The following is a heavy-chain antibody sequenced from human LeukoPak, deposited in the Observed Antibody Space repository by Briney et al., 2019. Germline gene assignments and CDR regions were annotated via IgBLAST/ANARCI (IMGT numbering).Heavy chain of an antibody. D-gene: IGHD4-17*01. J-gene: IGHJ5*02. Sequence: GGSLRLSCAASGFTFTNYWMNRVRQAPGKGLESVALINPDGSQTNYVDSVKGRFTISRDNAEKSLYLQMNSLRAEDTAVYYCARDLGYGALDPWGQGTLVTVSS. CDR3: ARDLGYGALDP. CDR2: INPDGSQT. CDR1: GFTFTNYW. V-gene: IGHV3-7*01.